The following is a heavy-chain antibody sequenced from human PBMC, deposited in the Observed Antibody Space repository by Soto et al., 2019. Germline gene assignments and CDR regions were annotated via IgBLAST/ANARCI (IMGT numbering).Heavy chain of an antibody. CDR1: GFTFSSYD. J-gene: IGHJ5*02. CDR2: IGTAGDT. Sequence: EVQLVESGGGLVQPGGSLRLSCAASGFTFSSYDMHWVRQATGKGLEWVSAIGTAGDTYYPGSVKGRFTISRENAKNPLYLQMNSLRAEDTAVYYCARAAYGDYVGYWFDPWGQGTLVTVSS. V-gene: IGHV3-13*01. D-gene: IGHD4-17*01. CDR3: ARAAYGDYVGYWFDP.